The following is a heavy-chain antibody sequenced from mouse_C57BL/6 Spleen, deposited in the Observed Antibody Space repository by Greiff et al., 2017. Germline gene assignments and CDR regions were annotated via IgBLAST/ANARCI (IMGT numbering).Heavy chain of an antibody. CDR3: ARSGPDYYGSSYGYFDV. CDR1: GYTFTSYW. J-gene: IGHJ1*03. V-gene: IGHV1-69*01. D-gene: IGHD1-1*01. CDR2: IDPSDSYT. Sequence: QVHVKQPGAELVMPGASVKLSCKASGYTFTSYWMHWVKQRPGQGLEWIGEIDPSDSYTNYNQKFKGKSTLTVDKSSSTAYMQLSSLTSEDSAVYYCARSGPDYYGSSYGYFDVWGTGTTVTVSS.